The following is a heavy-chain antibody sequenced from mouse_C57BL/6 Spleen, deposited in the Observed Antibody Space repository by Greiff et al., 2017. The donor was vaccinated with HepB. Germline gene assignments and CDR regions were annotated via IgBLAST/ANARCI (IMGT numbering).Heavy chain of an antibody. V-gene: IGHV1-42*01. J-gene: IGHJ2*01. Sequence: VQLQQSGPELVKPGASVKISCKASGYSFTGYYMNWVKQSPEKSLEWIGEINPSTGGTTYNQKFKAKATLTVDKSSSTAYMQLKSLTSEDSAVYYCARSGGFDYWGQGTTLTVSS. CDR1: GYSFTGYY. CDR2: INPSTGGT. D-gene: IGHD4-1*01. CDR3: ARSGGFDY.